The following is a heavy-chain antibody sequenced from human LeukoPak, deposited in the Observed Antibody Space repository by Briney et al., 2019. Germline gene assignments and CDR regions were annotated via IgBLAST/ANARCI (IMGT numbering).Heavy chain of an antibody. CDR3: ARDPRNKGFDP. J-gene: IGHJ5*02. Sequence: GGSLRLSCAASGFTFSGYWMHWARQSPGKGLVWVSCINGDGSDTRYADSVKGRFTISRGNAKNTLYLQMNSLRVEDTAVYYCARDPRNKGFDPWGQGTLVTVSS. CDR1: GFTFSGYW. D-gene: IGHD1/OR15-1a*01. V-gene: IGHV3-74*01. CDR2: INGDGSDT.